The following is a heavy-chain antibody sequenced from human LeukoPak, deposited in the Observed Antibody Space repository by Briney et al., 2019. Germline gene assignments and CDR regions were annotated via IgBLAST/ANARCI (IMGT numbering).Heavy chain of an antibody. V-gene: IGHV4-39*01. CDR1: GGSISSSSYY. J-gene: IGHJ4*02. Sequence: SETLSLTCTVSGGSISSSSYYWGWIREPPGKGLEWLGSIYYSGSTYYNPSLKSRVTISVDTSKNQFSLKLSSVTAADTAVYYCARHGAPGYCSSTSCYTTGLFDYWGQGTLVTVSS. CDR3: ARHGAPGYCSSTSCYTTGLFDY. CDR2: IYYSGST. D-gene: IGHD2-2*02.